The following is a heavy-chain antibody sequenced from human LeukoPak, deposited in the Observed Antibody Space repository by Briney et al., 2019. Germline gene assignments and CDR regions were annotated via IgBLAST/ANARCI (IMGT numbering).Heavy chain of an antibody. D-gene: IGHD3-9*01. CDR1: GYTFTGYY. CDR3: ARDESRITITYGMDV. J-gene: IGHJ6*02. V-gene: IGHV1-2*06. Sequence: GASVKVSCKASGYTFTGYYMHWVRQAPGQGLEWMGRINTNSGGTNYAQKFRGRVTMTRDTSISTAYMELSRLRSDDTAVYYCARDESRITITYGMDVWGQGTTVTVSS. CDR2: INTNSGGT.